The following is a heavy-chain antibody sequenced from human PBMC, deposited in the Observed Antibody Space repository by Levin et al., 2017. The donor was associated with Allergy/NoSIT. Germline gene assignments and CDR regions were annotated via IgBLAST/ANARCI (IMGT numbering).Heavy chain of an antibody. CDR3: ARLLAKVRGVSPVQRDAFDI. CDR1: GGSISSYY. J-gene: IGHJ3*02. D-gene: IGHD3-10*01. CDR2: IYYSGST. Sequence: SETLSLTCSVSGGSISSYYWSWIRQPPGRGLEWIGYIYYSGSTNYNPSLKSRLTISIDTSKNQFSLKLSSVTAADTAVYYCARLLAKVRGVSPVQRDAFDIWGQGTMVTVSS. V-gene: IGHV4-59*08.